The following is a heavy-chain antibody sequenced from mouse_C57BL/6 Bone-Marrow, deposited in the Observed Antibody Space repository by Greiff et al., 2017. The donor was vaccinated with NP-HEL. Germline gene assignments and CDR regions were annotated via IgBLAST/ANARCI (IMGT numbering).Heavy chain of an antibody. CDR3: TPYSNDRNDAMDY. Sequence: EVMLVESGGGLVQPGGSMKLSCAASGFTFSDAWMDWVRQSPEKGLEWVAEIRNKANNHATYSAESVKGRFTISRDDSKSSVYLQMNSLRAEDTGIYYCTPYSNDRNDAMDYWGQGTSVTVSS. CDR1: GFTFSDAW. CDR2: IRNKANNHAT. J-gene: IGHJ4*01. V-gene: IGHV6-6*01. D-gene: IGHD2-12*01.